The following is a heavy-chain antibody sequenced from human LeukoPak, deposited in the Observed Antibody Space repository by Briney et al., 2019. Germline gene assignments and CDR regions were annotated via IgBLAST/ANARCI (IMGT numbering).Heavy chain of an antibody. CDR1: GFTFSKYW. V-gene: IGHV3-7*01. D-gene: IGHD3-10*01. CDR3: ARSYRRGAITMLRGVANRGAFDI. Sequence: PGGSLRLSCVASGFTFSKYWMSWVRQAPGKGPEWVAIIKQDGSEKYYLDSLKGRFTISRDNAKNSLYLQMNSLRAEDTAVYYCARSYRRGAITMLRGVANRGAFDIWGQGTMVTVSS. J-gene: IGHJ3*02. CDR2: IKQDGSEK.